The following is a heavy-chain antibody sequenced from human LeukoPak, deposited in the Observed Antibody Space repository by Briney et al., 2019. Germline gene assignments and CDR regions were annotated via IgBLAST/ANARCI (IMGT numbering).Heavy chain of an antibody. CDR2: IRSKANNYAT. CDR1: GFTFSGSA. J-gene: IGHJ4*02. V-gene: IGHV3-73*01. Sequence: GGSLRLSCAASGFTFSGSAMHWVRQASGKGLEWIGRIRSKANNYATAYAASVKGRFTISRDDSKNTAYLQMNSLKTEDTAVYYCTRLLPDYYDCSVNFDYWGQGTLVTVSS. D-gene: IGHD3-22*01. CDR3: TRLLPDYYDCSVNFDY.